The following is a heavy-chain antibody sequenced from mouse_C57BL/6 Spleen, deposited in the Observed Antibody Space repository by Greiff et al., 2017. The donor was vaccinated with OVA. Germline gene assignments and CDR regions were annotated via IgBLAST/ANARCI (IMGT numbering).Heavy chain of an antibody. CDR3: ARDNYEWYFDV. CDR2: INYDGSST. Sequence: EVKLVESEGGLVQPGSSMKLSCTASGFTFSDYYMAWVRQVPEKGLEWVANINYDGSSTYYLDSLKSRFIISRDNAKNILYLQMSSLKSEDTATYYCARDNYEWYFDVWGTGTTVTVSS. V-gene: IGHV5-16*01. CDR1: GFTFSDYY. J-gene: IGHJ1*03. D-gene: IGHD2-4*01.